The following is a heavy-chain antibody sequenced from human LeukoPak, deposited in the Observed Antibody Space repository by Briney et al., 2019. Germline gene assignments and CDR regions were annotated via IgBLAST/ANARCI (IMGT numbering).Heavy chain of an antibody. J-gene: IGHJ4*02. D-gene: IGHD3-22*01. CDR2: ISYDGSNK. CDR3: ARDYYYDSSGPFDY. CDR1: GFTISSYA. V-gene: IGHV3-30*04. Sequence: GRSLRLSCAASGFTISSYAMHWVRQAPGKGLEWVAVISYDGSNKYHADSVKGRFTISRDNSKNTLYLQMNSLRAEDTAVYYCARDYYYDSSGPFDYWGQGTLVTVSS.